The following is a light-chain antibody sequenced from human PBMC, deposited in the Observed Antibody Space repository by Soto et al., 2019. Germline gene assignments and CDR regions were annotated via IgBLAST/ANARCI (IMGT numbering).Light chain of an antibody. J-gene: IGLJ1*01. CDR3: SSYAGNNKYV. Sequence: QSALTQPPSASGSPGQSVTISCTGTSSDVGGYNYVSWYQQHPGKAPKLMIYEVSKRPSGVPDRFSGYKSANTASLTVSGLQAEDEADYYCSSYAGNNKYVFGTGTKVTVL. CDR2: EVS. V-gene: IGLV2-8*01. CDR1: SSDVGGYNY.